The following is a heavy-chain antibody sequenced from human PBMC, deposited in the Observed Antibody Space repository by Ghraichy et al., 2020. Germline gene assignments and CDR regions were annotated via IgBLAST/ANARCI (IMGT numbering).Heavy chain of an antibody. J-gene: IGHJ4*02. CDR3: AKSPFAPGRSFFLDY. CDR2: ITQSGDKT. CDR1: GISFASYA. D-gene: IGHD3-16*02. V-gene: IGHV3-23*01. Sequence: SCAASGISFASYAMSWIRQGPGKGLEWVSSITQSGDKTYYADSVQGRFTISRDNSKNTLYLRMDSLRAEDSAVYSCAKSPFAPGRSFFLDYWGQGTRVDVAS.